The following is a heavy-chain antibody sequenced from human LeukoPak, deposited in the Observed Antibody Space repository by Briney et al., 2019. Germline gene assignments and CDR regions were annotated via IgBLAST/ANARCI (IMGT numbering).Heavy chain of an antibody. CDR3: AREGRYSSSWYPHYYYYYMDV. J-gene: IGHJ6*03. Sequence: PSEPLSLTCTVSGRSISSYYWSWIRQPPGKGLVWIGYIYYSGSTNYNPSLKSRVTISVDPSKNKFSLKRSSVTAADTGVYYCAREGRYSSSWYPHYYYYYMDVWGEGTTVTAS. V-gene: IGHV4-59*01. CDR2: IYYSGST. CDR1: GRSISSYY. D-gene: IGHD6-13*01.